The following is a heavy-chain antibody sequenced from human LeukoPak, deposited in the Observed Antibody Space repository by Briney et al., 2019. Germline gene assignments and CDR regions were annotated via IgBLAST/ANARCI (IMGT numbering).Heavy chain of an antibody. CDR3: ASFLSSSSFVDY. Sequence: SVKVSCKASGGTFSSYAISWVRQAPGQGLEWMGGIIPIFGTANYAQKFQGRVTITTDESTSTAYMELSSLRSEDTAVYYCASFLSSSSFVDYWGQGTLVTVSS. CDR1: GGTFSSYA. D-gene: IGHD6-6*01. V-gene: IGHV1-69*05. J-gene: IGHJ4*02. CDR2: IIPIFGTA.